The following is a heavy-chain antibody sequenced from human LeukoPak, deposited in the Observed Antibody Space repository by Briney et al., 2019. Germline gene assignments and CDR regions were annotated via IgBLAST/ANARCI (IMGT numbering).Heavy chain of an antibody. J-gene: IGHJ3*02. CDR3: ARDTEMVFDAFDI. Sequence: GGSLRLSCAASGSTFRNYAMHWVRQAPGKGLEWLSFISYEGSNNYSADSVKGRFTISRDNSKNTLYLQMNSLRAEDTAVYYCARDTEMVFDAFDIWGQGTMVTVSS. CDR2: ISYEGSNN. CDR1: GSTFRNYA. D-gene: IGHD5-18*01. V-gene: IGHV3-30*04.